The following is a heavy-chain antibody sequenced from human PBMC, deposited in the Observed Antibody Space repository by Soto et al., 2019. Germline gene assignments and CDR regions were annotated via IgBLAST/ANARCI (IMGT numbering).Heavy chain of an antibody. D-gene: IGHD3-3*01. CDR3: ARFAGYGFWSGYFRFDY. Sequence: QVQLQESGPGLVKPSQTLSLTCTVSGGSISSGDYYWSWIRQPPGKGLEWIGYIYYSGTTYYNPSLKSRVTISVDTSKNQFSLNLSSVTASDTAVYYCARFAGYGFWSGYFRFDYWGQGTLVTVSS. V-gene: IGHV4-30-4*01. J-gene: IGHJ4*02. CDR2: IYYSGTT. CDR1: GGSISSGDYY.